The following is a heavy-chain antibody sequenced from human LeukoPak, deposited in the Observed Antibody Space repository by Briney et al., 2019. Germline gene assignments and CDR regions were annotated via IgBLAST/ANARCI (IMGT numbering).Heavy chain of an antibody. D-gene: IGHD1-26*01. J-gene: IGHJ3*02. CDR2: IYYNGIT. V-gene: IGHV4-39*07. CDR3: ARAAYSGSFQAI. CDR1: GGYISSSSYF. Sequence: SETLSLTCTVSGGYISSSSYFWGWIRQPPGKGLEWIGSIYYNGITYYNPSHKSRVTISVDTSKNQFSLKLSSVTAADTAVYYCARAAYSGSFQAIWGQGTMVTVSS.